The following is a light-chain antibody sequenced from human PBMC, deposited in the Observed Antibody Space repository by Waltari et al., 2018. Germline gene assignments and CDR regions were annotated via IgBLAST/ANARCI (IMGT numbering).Light chain of an antibody. CDR2: DVS. CDR3: CSYAGDYTYV. CDR1: SRDVGGYQF. V-gene: IGLV2-11*01. J-gene: IGLJ1*01. Sequence: QSALTQPRSVSGYPGQSVTIPCTGTSRDVGGYQFVSWYQQHPGKAPKFIIYDVSKRPSGVPDRFSGSKSGNTASLTISGLQAEDEAEYYCCSYAGDYTYVFGTGTKVTVL.